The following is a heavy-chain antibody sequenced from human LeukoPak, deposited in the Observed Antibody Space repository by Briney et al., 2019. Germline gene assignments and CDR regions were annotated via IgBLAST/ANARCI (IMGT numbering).Heavy chain of an antibody. CDR2: ISYDGSNK. CDR1: GFTFSSYG. D-gene: IGHD3-10*01. V-gene: IGHV3-30*18. CDR3: AKDRTMVLGVIVNWFDP. J-gene: IGHJ5*02. Sequence: GRSLRLSCAASGFTFSSYGIHWVRQAPGKGLEWVAVISYDGSNKYYADSVKGRFTISRDNSKNTLYLQMNSLRAEDTAVYYCAKDRTMVLGVIVNWFDPWGQGTLVTVSS.